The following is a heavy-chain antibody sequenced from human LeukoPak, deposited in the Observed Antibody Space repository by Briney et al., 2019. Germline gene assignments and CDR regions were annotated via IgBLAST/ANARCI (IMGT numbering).Heavy chain of an antibody. CDR1: GMSGGTINSYY. Sequence: SETLSLTCSVSGMSGGTINSYYWTWIRQPPGKGLEWIGSIYHSGSTYYNPSLKSRVTISVDTSKNQFSLKLSSVTAADTAVYYCARDRGRRIAVAGNFDYWGQGTLVTVSS. CDR2: IYHSGST. D-gene: IGHD6-19*01. J-gene: IGHJ4*02. CDR3: ARDRGRRIAVAGNFDY. V-gene: IGHV4-38-2*02.